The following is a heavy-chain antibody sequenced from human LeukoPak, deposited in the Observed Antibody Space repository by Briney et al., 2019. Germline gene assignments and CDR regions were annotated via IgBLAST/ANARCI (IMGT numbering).Heavy chain of an antibody. CDR1: GFIFSRHG. D-gene: IGHD4-17*01. V-gene: IGHV3-33*06. CDR3: AKEGDNYGDYVGAFDI. CDR2: IWYDGNNK. Sequence: PGRSLRLSCAASGFIFSRHGMHWVRQAPGKGLEWVAVIWYDGNNKYYADSVKGRFTISRDNSKNTLYLQMNSLRAEDTAVYDCAKEGDNYGDYVGAFDIWGQGTMVTVSS. J-gene: IGHJ3*02.